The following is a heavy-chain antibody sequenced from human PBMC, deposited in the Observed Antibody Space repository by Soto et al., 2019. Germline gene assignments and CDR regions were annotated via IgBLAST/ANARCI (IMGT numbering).Heavy chain of an antibody. CDR1: GGTFISYA. CDR2: IIPIFGTA. D-gene: IGHD3-22*01. CDR3: AKILRDENYYDSSGYWYYYYGMDV. V-gene: IGHV1-69*13. J-gene: IGHJ6*02. Sequence: ASVKVSCKASGGTFISYAISWVRQAPGQGLEWMGGIIPIFGTANYAQKFQGRVTITGDESTRTAYMELSSLRSEDTAVYYCAKILRDENYYDSSGYWYYYYGMDVWGQGTTVTVSS.